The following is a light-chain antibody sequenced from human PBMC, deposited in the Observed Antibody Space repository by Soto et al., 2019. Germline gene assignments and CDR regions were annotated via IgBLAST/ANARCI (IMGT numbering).Light chain of an antibody. CDR1: QSLLHSNGYNY. J-gene: IGKJ3*01. CDR3: MQALQTPFT. Sequence: IVMTQSPLSLPVTPGEPASISCRSSQSLLHSNGYNYLDWYLQKPGQSPQLLIYLGSNRASGVPDRFSGSGSGTEFTLKISRVEAGDVGVYYCMQALQTPFTFGPGTKVDIK. CDR2: LGS. V-gene: IGKV2-28*01.